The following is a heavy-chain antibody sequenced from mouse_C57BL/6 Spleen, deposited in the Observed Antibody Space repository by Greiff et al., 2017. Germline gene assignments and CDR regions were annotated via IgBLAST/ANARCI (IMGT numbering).Heavy chain of an antibody. J-gene: IGHJ3*01. D-gene: IGHD1-2*01. Sequence: QVQLQQPGAELVMPGASVKLSCKASGYTFTSYWMHWVKQRPGQGLEWIGEIDPSDSYTNYNQKFKGKTTLTVDKSSSTAYMQLSSLTFEDSAVYYCARDGLLAYWGQGTLVTVSA. V-gene: IGHV1-69*01. CDR2: IDPSDSYT. CDR3: ARDGLLAY. CDR1: GYTFTSYW.